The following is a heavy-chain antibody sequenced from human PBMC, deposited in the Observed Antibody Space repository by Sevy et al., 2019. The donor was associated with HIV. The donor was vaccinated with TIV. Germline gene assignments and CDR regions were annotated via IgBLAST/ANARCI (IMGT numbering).Heavy chain of an antibody. CDR3: ARDRVVGARYYYYYYYMDV. CDR1: GGSISSYY. J-gene: IGHJ6*03. Sequence: SETLSLTCTVSGGSISSYYWSWIRQPAGKGLEWIGRIYTSGSTNYNPSLKSRVTMSVDTSKNQFSLKLSSVTAADTAAYYCARDRVVGARYYYYYYYMDVWGKGTTVTVSS. CDR2: IYTSGST. V-gene: IGHV4-4*07. D-gene: IGHD1-26*01.